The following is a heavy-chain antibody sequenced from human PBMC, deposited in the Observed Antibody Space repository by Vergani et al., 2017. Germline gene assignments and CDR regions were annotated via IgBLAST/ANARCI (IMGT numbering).Heavy chain of an antibody. D-gene: IGHD2-21*01. Sequence: EVQLVESGGGIVKPGGSLRLSCVASGFSFRNAWMNWVRRTPGKGLEWVGRIKSTFDRGTTDCAAAVKGRFTISRDDSKNTLFLQMNGLKTEDIGVYYCTTDPRSCGDGSCYWLRDHHYYGMDVWGQGTTVTASS. J-gene: IGHJ6*02. CDR2: IKSTFDRGTT. CDR3: TTDPRSCGDGSCYWLRDHHYYGMDV. CDR1: GFSFRNAW. V-gene: IGHV3-15*07.